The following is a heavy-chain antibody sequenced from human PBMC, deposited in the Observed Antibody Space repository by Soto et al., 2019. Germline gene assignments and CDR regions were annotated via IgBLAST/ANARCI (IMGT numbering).Heavy chain of an antibody. CDR1: GASINTNDHY. D-gene: IGHD5-18*01. CDR3: ARHEGYTYGAPSGAFDI. CDR2: IYYSGNS. V-gene: IGHV4-39*01. Sequence: NPSETLSLTCTVSGASINTNDHYWAWIRRPPGKGLEWLGSIYYSGNSYYTPSLKSRVTISVDTSKNKFSLKLRSVTAADTAVYYCARHEGYTYGAPSGAFDIGGPGTMVTVS. J-gene: IGHJ3*02.